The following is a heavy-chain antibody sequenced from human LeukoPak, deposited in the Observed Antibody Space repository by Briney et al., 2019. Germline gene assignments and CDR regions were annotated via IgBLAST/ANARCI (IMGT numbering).Heavy chain of an antibody. CDR2: ISYDGSNK. CDR3: ARARQLWLPSLDY. J-gene: IGHJ4*02. Sequence: GGSLRLSCAASGFTFSSYAMHWGRQAPRKRLEGVAVISYDGSNKYYADSVKGRFTISRDNSKNTLYLQMNSLRAEDTAVYCCARARQLWLPSLDYWGQGTLVTVSS. D-gene: IGHD5-18*01. CDR1: GFTFSSYA. V-gene: IGHV3-30-3*01.